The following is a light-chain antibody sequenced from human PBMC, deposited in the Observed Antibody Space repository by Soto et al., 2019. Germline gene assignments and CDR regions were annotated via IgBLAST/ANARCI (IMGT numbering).Light chain of an antibody. CDR2: KAS. Sequence: DIQMTQSPSTLSASLGDRVTITCRASQSISSWLDWYQQKPGKAPKLLIYKASSLESGVPSRFRGSGSGTEFTLTISSLQPDDFETYYCQQYNSYPRTFGQGTKVDIK. J-gene: IGKJ1*01. CDR1: QSISSW. CDR3: QQYNSYPRT. V-gene: IGKV1-5*03.